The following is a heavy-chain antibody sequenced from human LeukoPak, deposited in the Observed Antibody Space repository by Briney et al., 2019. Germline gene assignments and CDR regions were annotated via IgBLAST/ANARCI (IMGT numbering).Heavy chain of an antibody. CDR2: ISAFNGNT. Sequence: ASVKVSCKASGYTFTSYGISWVRQAPGQGLEWMGWISAFNGNTNYAQKLQGRVTMTTDTSTSTAYMELRSLRSDDTAVYYCARDSDILTGFSHRRTTYFDYWGQGTLVTVSS. D-gene: IGHD3-9*01. J-gene: IGHJ4*02. V-gene: IGHV1-18*01. CDR3: ARDSDILTGFSHRRTTYFDY. CDR1: GYTFTSYG.